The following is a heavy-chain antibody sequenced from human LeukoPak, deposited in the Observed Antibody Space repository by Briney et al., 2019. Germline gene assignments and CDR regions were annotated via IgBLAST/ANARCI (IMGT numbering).Heavy chain of an antibody. CDR2: MHHSGAT. CDR1: GGSFSGYY. Sequence: SETLSLTCAVYGGSFSGYYWSWIRQPPGRGLEWIGEMHHSGATNYNPSLKSRVTISADTSRNQVSLKLNSVTAADTAVYYCARGVLLYYYFDFWGQGTLVTVSS. V-gene: IGHV4-34*01. D-gene: IGHD2-15*01. J-gene: IGHJ4*02. CDR3: ARGVLLYYYFDF.